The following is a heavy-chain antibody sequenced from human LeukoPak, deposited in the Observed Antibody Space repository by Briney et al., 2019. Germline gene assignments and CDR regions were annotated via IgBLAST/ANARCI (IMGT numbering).Heavy chain of an antibody. CDR2: IYYSGST. CDR3: ARDGPSSGYYYYGMDV. D-gene: IGHD3-22*01. Sequence: SETLSLTCTVSGGSISSSSYYWGWIRQPPGKGLEWIGNIYYSGSTYYNPSPKSRVTISIDTSKNQFSLKLSSVTAADTAVYYCARDGPSSGYYYYGMDVWGQGTTVTVSS. V-gene: IGHV4-39*07. J-gene: IGHJ6*02. CDR1: GGSISSSSYY.